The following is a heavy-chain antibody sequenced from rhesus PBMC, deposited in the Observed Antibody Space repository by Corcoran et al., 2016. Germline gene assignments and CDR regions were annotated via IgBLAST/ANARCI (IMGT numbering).Heavy chain of an antibody. CDR2: IGGSSGST. D-gene: IGHD6-13*01. J-gene: IGHJ5-1*01. CDR3: ARSGSSWSAGSRFDV. CDR1: GYSIRGYY. V-gene: IGHV4-165*02. Sequence: QVLLQESGPGLVKPSETLSLTCAVSGYSIRGYYCNWNPQPPGKGLMWIGFIGGSSGSTYYNPPLKSRVTISTDTSKNQFSLKLSSVTAADTAVYYCARSGSSWSAGSRFDVWGAGVLVTVSS.